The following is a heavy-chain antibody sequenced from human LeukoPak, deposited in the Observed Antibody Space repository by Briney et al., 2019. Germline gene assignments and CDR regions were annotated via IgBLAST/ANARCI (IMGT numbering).Heavy chain of an antibody. D-gene: IGHD3-9*01. CDR1: GFTFSDYY. CDR3: ARDRRLRYFDWYYFDY. CDR2: ISSSGSTI. V-gene: IGHV3-11*04. Sequence: PGGSLRLSCAASGFTFSDYYMSWLRQAPGKGLEWVSYISSSGSTIYYADSVKGRFTISRDNAKNSLYLQMNSLRAEDTAVYYCARDRRLRYFDWYYFDYWGQGTLVTVSS. J-gene: IGHJ4*02.